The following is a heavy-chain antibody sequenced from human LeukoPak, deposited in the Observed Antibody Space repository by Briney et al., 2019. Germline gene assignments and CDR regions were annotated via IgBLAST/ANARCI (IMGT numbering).Heavy chain of an antibody. J-gene: IGHJ6*03. CDR2: INTSGST. Sequence: SETLSLTCTVSGYSISSGYYWGWIRQPAGKGPEWIGRINTSGSTNYNPFLKSRVTISVDTSKNQFSLKLSSVTAADTAVYYCARDHYDSRGYYSGYMDVWGKGTTVTISS. D-gene: IGHD3-22*01. CDR1: GYSISSGYY. V-gene: IGHV4-38-2*02. CDR3: ARDHYDSRGYYSGYMDV.